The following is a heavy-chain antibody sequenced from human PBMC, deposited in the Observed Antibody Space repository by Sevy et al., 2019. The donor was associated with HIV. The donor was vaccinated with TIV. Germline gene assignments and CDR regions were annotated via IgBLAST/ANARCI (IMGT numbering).Heavy chain of an antibody. J-gene: IGHJ4*02. D-gene: IGHD3-3*01. CDR2: IYYSGGT. V-gene: IGHV4-59*08. CDR3: ARRDFWSGYYYFDY. CDR1: GGSISSYY. Sequence: SETLSLTCTVSGGSISSYYWSWIRQPPGKGLEWIGYIYYSGGTNYNPSLKSRVTISVDTSKNQFSLKLSSVTAADTAVYYCARRDFWSGYYYFDYWGQGTLVTVSS.